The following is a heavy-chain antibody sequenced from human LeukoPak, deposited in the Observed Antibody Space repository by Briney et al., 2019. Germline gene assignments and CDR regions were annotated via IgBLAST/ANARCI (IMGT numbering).Heavy chain of an antibody. CDR1: GGSISGYY. J-gene: IGHJ5*02. CDR3: ARDNADYASGGDRFDP. CDR2: VYHSGGT. D-gene: IGHD3-10*01. Sequence: PSETLSLTCTVSGGSISGYYWTWIRQPPGKGLEWIGYVYHSGGTSYNPSLNSRVTIAVDTSKNQFSLKLTSVTAADTAVYYCARDNADYASGGDRFDPWGQGTLVTVSS. V-gene: IGHV4-59*01.